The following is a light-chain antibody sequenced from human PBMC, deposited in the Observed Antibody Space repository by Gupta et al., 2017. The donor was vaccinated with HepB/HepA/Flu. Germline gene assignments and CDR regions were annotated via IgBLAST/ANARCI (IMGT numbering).Light chain of an antibody. CDR2: DTS. CDR3: QQRSDWPT. Sequence: VFTQSLATLSLSPGDRATLSCRASQSISNYLAWYQQRPGQATRLLIYDTSNRATGIPARFSGSGSGTDFTLTISSLEPEDFAVYYCQQRSDWPTFGQGTKVEVK. CDR1: QSISNY. J-gene: IGKJ1*01. V-gene: IGKV3-11*01.